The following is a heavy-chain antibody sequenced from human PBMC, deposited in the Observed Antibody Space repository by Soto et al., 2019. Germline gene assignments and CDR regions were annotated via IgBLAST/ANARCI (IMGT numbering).Heavy chain of an antibody. J-gene: IGHJ4*02. Sequence: GGSLRLSCAASGFTFSSYGMHWVRQAPGKGLEWVSGMSGSGDITYYGDSVKGRFTISRDNSRDTLFLQMNSLTADDTDVYYCAKATTNGGWFNPFDSWGQGALVTVSS. CDR3: AKATTNGGWFNPFDS. CDR1: GFTFSSYG. CDR2: MSGSGDIT. D-gene: IGHD6-19*01. V-gene: IGHV3-23*01.